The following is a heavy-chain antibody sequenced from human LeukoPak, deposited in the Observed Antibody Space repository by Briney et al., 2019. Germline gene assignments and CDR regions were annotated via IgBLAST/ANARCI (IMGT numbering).Heavy chain of an antibody. D-gene: IGHD3-22*01. CDR3: ARGGSGSYYCDSSGLWSAFDI. J-gene: IGHJ3*02. Sequence: ASVKVSCKASGYTFTSYYMHWVRQAPGQGLEWMGIINPSGGSTSYAQKFQGRVTMTRDTSTSTVYMELSSLRSEDTAVYYCARGGSGSYYCDSSGLWSAFDIWGQGTMVTVSS. CDR1: GYTFTSYY. CDR2: INPSGGST. V-gene: IGHV1-46*01.